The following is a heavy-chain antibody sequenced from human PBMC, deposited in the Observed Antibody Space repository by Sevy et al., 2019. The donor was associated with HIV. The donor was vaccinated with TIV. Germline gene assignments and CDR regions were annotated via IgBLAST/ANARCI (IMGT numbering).Heavy chain of an antibody. J-gene: IGHJ3*02. V-gene: IGHV3-30*02. CDR3: AKLGSTTLTTSDAFDI. D-gene: IGHD4-17*01. CDR2: IRYEGTTK. CDR1: GFTFSSSG. Sequence: GGSLRLSCAASGFTFSSSGMHWVRQAPGKGLEWVTFIRYEGTTKYYADSVKGRFTISRDNSKSTLYLQMNSLRDEDTGVYFCAKLGSTTLTTSDAFDIWGQGTLVTVSS.